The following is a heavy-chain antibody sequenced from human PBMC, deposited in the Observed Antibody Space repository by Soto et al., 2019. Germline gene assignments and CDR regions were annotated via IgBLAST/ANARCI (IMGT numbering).Heavy chain of an antibody. CDR3: AREAPYYFDY. CDR2: INSDGSTT. V-gene: IGHV3-74*01. CDR1: GFTFSSYW. Sequence: EVQLVESGGGLVQPGGSLRLSCAASGFTFSSYWMHWVRQAPGKGLLWVSRINSDGSTTNYADSVKGRFTISRDNAKNTLYLQIDSLRAEDTAVYFCAREAPYYFDYWGQGTLVTVSS. J-gene: IGHJ4*02.